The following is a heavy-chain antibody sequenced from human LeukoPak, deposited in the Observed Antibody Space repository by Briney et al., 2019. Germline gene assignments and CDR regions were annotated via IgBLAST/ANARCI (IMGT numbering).Heavy chain of an antibody. CDR3: ATSAGDYRAGHYYYMGV. Sequence: ASVKVSCKASGYTFTGYYFHWVRQAPGQGLEWMGWINPNTAGTNYAQKFQGGVTLTWDTSISTAYMELNRLTSDDTAVYYCATSAGDYRAGHYYYMGVWGKGTSVTVSS. D-gene: IGHD4-11*01. CDR2: INPNTAGT. J-gene: IGHJ6*03. CDR1: GYTFTGYY. V-gene: IGHV1-2*02.